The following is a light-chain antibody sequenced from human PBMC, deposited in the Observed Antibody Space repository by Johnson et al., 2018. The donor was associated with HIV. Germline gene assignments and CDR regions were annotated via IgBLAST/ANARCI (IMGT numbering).Light chain of an antibody. J-gene: IGLJ1*01. V-gene: IGLV1-51*01. CDR1: SSNIGNSY. CDR2: DNN. Sequence: QSVLTQPPSVSAAPGQKVTISCSGSSSNIGNSYVCWYQQLPGTAPKLLIYDNNKRPSGIPDRFSGSKSGTSATLGITGLQTGDEVDYYCGTWDSSLSAAVFGTGTKVTVL. CDR3: GTWDSSLSAAV.